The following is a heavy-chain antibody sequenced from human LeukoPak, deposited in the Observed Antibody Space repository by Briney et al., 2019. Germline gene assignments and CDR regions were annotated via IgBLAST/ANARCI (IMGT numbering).Heavy chain of an antibody. V-gene: IGHV3-74*01. CDR3: ARDWGSAEH. Sequence: GGSLRLSCAASGFTFSSYWMQWVRQAPGKGLVWVSHISSDGSTTDYADSVKGRFTISRDNAKNTLYLQMNSLRAEDTAVYYCARDWGSAEHWGQGTLVTVSS. J-gene: IGHJ1*01. D-gene: IGHD3-16*01. CDR2: ISSDGSTT. CDR1: GFTFSSYW.